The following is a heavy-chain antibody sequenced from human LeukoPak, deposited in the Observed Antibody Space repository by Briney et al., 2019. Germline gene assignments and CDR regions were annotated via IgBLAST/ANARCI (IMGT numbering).Heavy chain of an antibody. D-gene: IGHD2-15*01. Sequence: ASVKVSCKVFGYTLTELSMHWVRQAPGKGLEWMGGFDPEDGETIYAQKFQGRVTMTEDTSTDTAYMELSSLRSEDTAVYYCATAPLVVVAATPGVAYYYGMDVWGQGTTVTVSS. J-gene: IGHJ6*02. CDR2: FDPEDGET. CDR1: GYTLTELS. CDR3: ATAPLVVVAATPGVAYYYGMDV. V-gene: IGHV1-24*01.